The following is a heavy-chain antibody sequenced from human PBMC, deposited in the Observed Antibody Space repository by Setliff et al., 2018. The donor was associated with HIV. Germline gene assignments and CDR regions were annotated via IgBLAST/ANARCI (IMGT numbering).Heavy chain of an antibody. CDR2: MDSSGNT. CDR3: ARDRENYYDSTGAFDI. Sequence: SETLSLTCTVSGGSITYSSYYWGWIRQPPGKGLEWIGSMDSSGNTYYSPSLRSRVTISVDTSKNQFSLKLSSVTAADTAVYYCARDRENYYDSTGAFDIWGQGTMVTVSS. V-gene: IGHV4-39*07. D-gene: IGHD3-22*01. CDR1: GGSITYSSYY. J-gene: IGHJ3*02.